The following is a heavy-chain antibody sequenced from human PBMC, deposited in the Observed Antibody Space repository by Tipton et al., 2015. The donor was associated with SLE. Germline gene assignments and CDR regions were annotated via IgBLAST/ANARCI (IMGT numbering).Heavy chain of an antibody. Sequence: SLRLSCVGSGVKFSSYAMSWVRQAPGKGLEWVAVISGRGSDTYRADSVKGRFTVSRDNSKNTMYLQMDALRVDDTAIYYCAKDRALGSSTWYSAYGMDVWGQGTTVTVSS. CDR3: AKDRALGSSTWYSAYGMDV. V-gene: IGHV3-23*01. D-gene: IGHD6-13*01. CDR1: GVKFSSYA. J-gene: IGHJ6*02. CDR2: ISGRGSDT.